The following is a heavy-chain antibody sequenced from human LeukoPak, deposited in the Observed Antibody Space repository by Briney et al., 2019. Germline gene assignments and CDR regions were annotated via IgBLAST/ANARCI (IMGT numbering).Heavy chain of an antibody. CDR3: VSCGGPFCPPDY. CDR2: IIPIFGTA. D-gene: IGHD3-16*01. V-gene: IGHV1-69*06. CDR1: GGTFSSYA. J-gene: IGHJ4*02. Sequence: ASVKLSCKASGGTFSSYAISWVRQAPGQGLEWMGGIIPIFGTANYAQQFQGRDTITADKSTSTAYMELRSLRSEDTAVYYCVSCGGPFCPPDYWGEGALVTASS.